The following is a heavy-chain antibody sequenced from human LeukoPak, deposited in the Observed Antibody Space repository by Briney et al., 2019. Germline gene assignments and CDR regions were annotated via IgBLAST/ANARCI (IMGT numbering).Heavy chain of an antibody. CDR2: IYSGGRT. J-gene: IGHJ6*03. CDR1: GFTVSSNY. Sequence: GGSLRLSCAASGFTVSSNYMTWVRQAPGKGLEWVSVIYSGGRTYYADSVKGRFTISRDNSKNTLHLQMNSLSAEDTAVYYCARGIGEQWMTQGGDYYYYYYMDVWGKGTTVTVSS. V-gene: IGHV3-53*01. D-gene: IGHD6-19*01. CDR3: ARGIGEQWMTQGGDYYYYYYMDV.